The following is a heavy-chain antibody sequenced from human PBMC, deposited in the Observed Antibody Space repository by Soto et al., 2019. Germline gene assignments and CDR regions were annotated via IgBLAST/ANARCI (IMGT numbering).Heavy chain of an antibody. CDR2: IYYSGST. CDR3: ASPINYEVDFES. J-gene: IGHJ4*02. V-gene: IGHV4-39*01. Sequence: SETLSLTCTVSGGSISSSSYYWGWIRQPPGKGLEWIGSIYYSGSTYYNPSLKSRVTISVDTSKNQFSLKLSSVTAADTAVYYCASPINYEVDFESLGQGTL. D-gene: IGHD3-22*01. CDR1: GGSISSSSYY.